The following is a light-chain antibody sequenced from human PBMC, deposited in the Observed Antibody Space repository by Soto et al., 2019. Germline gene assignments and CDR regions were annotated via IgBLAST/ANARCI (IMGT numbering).Light chain of an antibody. CDR1: LSVFSY. CDR2: DAS. CDR3: QQRSKWPIT. J-gene: IGKJ5*01. Sequence: EIAMTQSPATLSVSPVGIATVSCMASLSVFSYLAWYQQKPGQAPRLLIYDASNRATGIPARFSGSGSGTDFTLTISSLEPEDFAVYYCQQRSKWPITFGQGTRLEIK. V-gene: IGKV3-11*01.